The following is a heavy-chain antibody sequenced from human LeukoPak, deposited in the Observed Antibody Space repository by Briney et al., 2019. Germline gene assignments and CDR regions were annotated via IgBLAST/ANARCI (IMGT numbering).Heavy chain of an antibody. Sequence: GGSLRLSCAASGFTFSSYGMSWVRQAPGKGLEWVSVIYSGGSTYYADSVKGRFTISRDNSKNTLYLQMNSLRAEDTAVYYCASGGTYYDFWSGYHDAFDIWGQGTMVTVSS. CDR2: IYSGGST. J-gene: IGHJ3*02. CDR1: GFTFSSYG. V-gene: IGHV3-66*01. D-gene: IGHD3-3*01. CDR3: ASGGTYYDFWSGYHDAFDI.